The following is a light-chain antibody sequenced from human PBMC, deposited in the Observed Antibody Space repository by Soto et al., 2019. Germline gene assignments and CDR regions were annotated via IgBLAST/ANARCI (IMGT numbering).Light chain of an antibody. V-gene: IGKV3-20*01. CDR1: QSVSSNY. CDR3: QQYGSSPLT. J-gene: IGKJ4*01. Sequence: EIVFTQSPGTLSLSPGDRARLSCRASQSVSSNYLAWYQQKPGQAPRLLTYGASSRATGIPNRFSGSGSGTDFTLTIFRLEPEDFAVYYCQQYGSSPLTFGGGTKVDIK. CDR2: GAS.